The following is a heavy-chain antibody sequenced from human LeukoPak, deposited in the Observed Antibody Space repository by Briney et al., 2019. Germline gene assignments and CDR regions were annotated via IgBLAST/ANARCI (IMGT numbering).Heavy chain of an antibody. D-gene: IGHD3-10*01. V-gene: IGHV4-59*08. Sequence: PSETPSLTCTVSGGSISSYYWSWIRQPPGKGLEWIGYIYYSGSTNYNPSFKSRVTISVDTAKNQFSLKLSCVTAADTAVYYCARTFPGSGEFDYWGQGTLVTVSS. CDR2: IYYSGST. J-gene: IGHJ4*02. CDR1: GGSISSYY. CDR3: ARTFPGSGEFDY.